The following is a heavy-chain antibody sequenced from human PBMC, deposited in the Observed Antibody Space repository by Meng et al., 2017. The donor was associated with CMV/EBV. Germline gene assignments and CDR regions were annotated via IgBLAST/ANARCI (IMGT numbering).Heavy chain of an antibody. Sequence: ASVKVSCKASGYTFTGYYMHWVRQAPGQGLERMGWINPNSGGTNYAQKFQGRVTMTRDTSISTAYMELSRLRSDDTAVYYCARDWTIPYYGMDVWGQGTTVTVSS. V-gene: IGHV1-2*02. CDR3: ARDWTIPYYGMDV. CDR1: GYTFTGYY. J-gene: IGHJ6*02. CDR2: INPNSGGT. D-gene: IGHD3-3*01.